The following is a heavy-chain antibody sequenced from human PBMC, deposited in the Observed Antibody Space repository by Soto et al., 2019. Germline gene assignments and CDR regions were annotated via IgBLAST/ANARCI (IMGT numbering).Heavy chain of an antibody. CDR2: IYYSGST. CDR3: ARRWGTYFDF. J-gene: IGHJ4*02. Sequence: PSETLSLTCTVSGGSISSYYWNWIRQPPGKGLEWIGYIYYSGSTDYDPSLKSRVTISVDTSKNQFSLKLSSVTAADTAVYYCARRWGTYFDFWGQGTLVTVSS. CDR1: GGSISSYY. V-gene: IGHV4-59*01. D-gene: IGHD7-27*01.